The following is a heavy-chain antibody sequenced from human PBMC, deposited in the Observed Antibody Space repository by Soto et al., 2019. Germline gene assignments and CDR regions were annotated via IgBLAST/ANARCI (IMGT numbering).Heavy chain of an antibody. CDR2: IYPDDSDT. Sequence: EVQLVQSGAEVKKTGESLKISCKASGYSFNTYWIGWVRQLPGKGLEWMGIIYPDDSDTRYSPSFQGQVTISADKSFTTVYQQWNSLKASDTAIYYCARPGYYDSSGFFNFDHWGQGTLVTVSS. CDR1: GYSFNTYW. CDR3: ARPGYYDSSGFFNFDH. J-gene: IGHJ4*02. V-gene: IGHV5-51*01. D-gene: IGHD3-22*01.